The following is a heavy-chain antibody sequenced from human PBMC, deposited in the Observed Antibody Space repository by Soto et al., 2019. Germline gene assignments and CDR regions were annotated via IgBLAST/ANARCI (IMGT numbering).Heavy chain of an antibody. CDR3: ARCHSSAAGNYYYYYMDV. CDR2: IYYSGST. D-gene: IGHD6-13*01. J-gene: IGHJ6*03. CDR1: GGSISSYY. V-gene: IGHV4-59*08. Sequence: SETLSLTCTVSGGSISSYYWSWIRQPPGKGLEWIGYIYYSGSTNYNPSLKSRVTISVDTSKNQFSLKLSSVTAADTAVYYCARCHSSAAGNYYYYYMDVWGKGTTVTVSS.